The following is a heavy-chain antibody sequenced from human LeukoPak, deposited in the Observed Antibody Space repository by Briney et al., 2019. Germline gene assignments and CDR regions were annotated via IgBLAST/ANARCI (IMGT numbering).Heavy chain of an antibody. D-gene: IGHD4-17*01. CDR3: ARDPRDYPFDY. V-gene: IGHV3-21*01. J-gene: IGHJ4*02. Sequence: GGSLRLTCAASGFTFSSYSMNWVRQAPGKGLECVSSISTSSSYIYYADSVKGRFTISRDNAKNSLYLQMNSLRAEDTAVYYCARDPRDYPFDYWGQGALVTVSS. CDR1: GFTFSSYS. CDR2: ISTSSSYI.